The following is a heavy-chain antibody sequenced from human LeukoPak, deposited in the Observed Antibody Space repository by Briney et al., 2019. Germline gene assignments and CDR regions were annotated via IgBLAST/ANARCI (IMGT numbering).Heavy chain of an antibody. V-gene: IGHV1-69*13. CDR3: ARDLIQSARYYYYYGMDV. J-gene: IGHJ6*02. CDR1: GGTFSSYS. CDR2: IIPIFGTA. Sequence: SVKVSCKASGGTFSSYSISWVRQAPGQGLEWMGGIIPIFGTANYAQKFQGRVTITADESTSTAYMELSSLRSEDTAVYYCARDLIQSARYYYYYGMDVWGQGTTVTVSS.